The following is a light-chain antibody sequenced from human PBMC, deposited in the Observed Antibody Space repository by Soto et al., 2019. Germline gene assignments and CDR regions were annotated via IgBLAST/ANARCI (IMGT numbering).Light chain of an antibody. CDR3: GTWDSSLSAWV. V-gene: IGLV1-51*02. CDR1: SSNIGNHH. CDR2: ENN. J-gene: IGLJ3*02. Sequence: QSVLTQPPSVSAAPGQRVTISCSGSSSNIGNHHVSWYQQLPGRTPKLLIYENNKRPSGIPDRLSGSKSGTSATLGITGLQTGDEADYYCGTWDSSLSAWVFGGGTKLTVL.